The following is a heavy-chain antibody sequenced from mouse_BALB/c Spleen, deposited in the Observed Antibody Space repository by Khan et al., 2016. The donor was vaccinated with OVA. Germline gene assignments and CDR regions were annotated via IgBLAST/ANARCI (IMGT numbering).Heavy chain of an antibody. CDR3: ARSITTSNGCYYAMDY. D-gene: IGHD1-2*01. V-gene: IGHV5-6*01. J-gene: IGHJ4*01. CDR1: GFTFSSYG. Sequence: EVELVESGGDLVKPGGSLKLSCAASGFTFSSYGMSWVRQTPDKRLEWVATISSGGHYTYFPDSVRGRFTISRDNAKNTLYLQMSSLKSEDTAMYYGARSITTSNGCYYAMDYWGQGTSVTVSS. CDR2: ISSGGHYT.